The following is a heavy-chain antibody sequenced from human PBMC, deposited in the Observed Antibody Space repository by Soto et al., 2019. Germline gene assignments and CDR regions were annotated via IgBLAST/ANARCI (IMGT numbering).Heavy chain of an antibody. CDR1: GGSISSGGYY. V-gene: IGHV4-31*03. CDR3: ARSRYSSSWYLV. D-gene: IGHD6-13*01. Sequence: SETLSLTCTVSGGSISSGGYYWSWIRQHPGKGLEWIGYIYYSGSTYYNPSLKSRVTISVDTSKNQFSLKLSSVTAADTAVYYCARSRYSSSWYLVWGQGTLVTVSS. CDR2: IYYSGST. J-gene: IGHJ1*01.